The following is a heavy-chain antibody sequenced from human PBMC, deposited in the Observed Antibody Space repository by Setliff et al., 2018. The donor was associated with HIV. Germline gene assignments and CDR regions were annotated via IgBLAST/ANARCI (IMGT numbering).Heavy chain of an antibody. CDR2: MNPNSGNT. V-gene: IGHV1-8*02. CDR1: GYSFTNYD. D-gene: IGHD7-27*01. Sequence: GASVKVSCKASGYSFTNYDIYWVRQAAGQGLEWMGWMNPNSGNTGYAQKFQGRVTMTRDTYINTAYGELRSLRSDDTAVYYCARGADYLGIPSYYYYYMDVWGKGTTVTVS. J-gene: IGHJ6*03. CDR3: ARGADYLGIPSYYYYYMDV.